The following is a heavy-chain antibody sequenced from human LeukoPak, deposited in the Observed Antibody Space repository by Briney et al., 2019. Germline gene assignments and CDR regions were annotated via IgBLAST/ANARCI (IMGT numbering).Heavy chain of an antibody. CDR3: ASEDSTVNTSYYFDY. V-gene: IGHV4-34*01. CDR2: INHSGST. D-gene: IGHD4-17*01. CDR1: GGSFSGYY. J-gene: IGHJ4*02. Sequence: PSETLSLTCAVYGGSFSGYYWSWIRQPPVKVLEWIGEINHSGSTNYNPSLKSRVTISVDTSKNQFSLKLSSVTAADTAVYYCASEDSTVNTSYYFDYWGQGTLVTVSS.